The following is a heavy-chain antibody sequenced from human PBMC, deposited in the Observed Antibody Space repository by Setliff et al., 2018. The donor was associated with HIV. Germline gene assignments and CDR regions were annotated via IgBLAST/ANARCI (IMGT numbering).Heavy chain of an antibody. D-gene: IGHD3-10*01. V-gene: IGHV4-4*02. CDR2: IYHSGAT. CDR1: GVSISDNNY. CDR3: ARLHTDYGSWYFDR. Sequence: SETLSLTCDVSGVSISDNNYWNWVRQPPGKGLEWIGEIYHSGATNYNPSLKSRVTISVDKSKKRFSLKLTSVTAADTAVYYCARLHTDYGSWYFDRWGQGILVTVSS. J-gene: IGHJ5*02.